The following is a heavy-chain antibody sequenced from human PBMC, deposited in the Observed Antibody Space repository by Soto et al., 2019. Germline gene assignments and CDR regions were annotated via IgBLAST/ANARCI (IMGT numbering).Heavy chain of an antibody. D-gene: IGHD1-1*01. V-gene: IGHV1-69*08. CDR3: ARESGEGTNCNDQLPTYYYSGMDV. J-gene: IGHJ6*02. CDR1: GGTFSSYT. Sequence: QVQLVQSGAEVKKPGSSVKVSCKASGGTFSSYTISWVRQAPGQGLEWMGRIIPILGIANYAQKFQGRVTITADKSTSKAYMELSSLRSEDTAVYYCARESGEGTNCNDQLPTYYYSGMDVWGQGTTVTVSS. CDR2: IIPILGIA.